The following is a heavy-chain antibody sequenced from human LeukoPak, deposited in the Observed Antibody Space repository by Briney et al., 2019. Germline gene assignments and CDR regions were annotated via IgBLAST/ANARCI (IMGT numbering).Heavy chain of an antibody. CDR1: EFTFRSYW. J-gene: IGHJ4*02. V-gene: IGHV3-7*04. CDR2: IRPDGSEK. D-gene: IGHD3-3*01. CDR3: AGADFWIGSPGYFDY. Sequence: QPGGSLRLSCVASEFTFRSYWMSWVRQTPGRGLEWLANIRPDGSEKFYVDSVKGRFTISRDNAKKSLYLQMNSLRGEDTAIYYCAGADFWIGSPGYFDYWGPGTLVTVSS.